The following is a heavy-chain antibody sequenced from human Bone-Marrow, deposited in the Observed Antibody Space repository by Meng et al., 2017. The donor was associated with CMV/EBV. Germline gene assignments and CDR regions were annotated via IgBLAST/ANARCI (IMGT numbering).Heavy chain of an antibody. Sequence: SETLSLTCTVSGGSISSSSYYWGWIRQPPGKGLEWIGSIYYSGSTYYNPSLKSRVTISVDTSKNQFSLKLSSVTAADTAVYYCARDQGLEGYDFWTGSPRYGMDVWGQGTTVTVSS. CDR1: GGSISSSSYY. D-gene: IGHD3-3*01. CDR2: IYYSGST. CDR3: ARDQGLEGYDFWTGSPRYGMDV. V-gene: IGHV4-39*07. J-gene: IGHJ6*02.